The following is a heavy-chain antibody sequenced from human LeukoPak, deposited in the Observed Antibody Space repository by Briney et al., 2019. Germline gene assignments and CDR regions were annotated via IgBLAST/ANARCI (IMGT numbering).Heavy chain of an antibody. V-gene: IGHV3-33*01. CDR3: ASTHCSGGSCYPYYFDY. Sequence: GGSLRLSCAASGFTFSSYGMHWVRQATGKGLEWVAVIWYDGSNKYYADSVKGRFTISRDNSKNTLYLQMNSLRAEDTAVYYCASTHCSGGSCYPYYFDYWGQGTLVTVSS. CDR1: GFTFSSYG. CDR2: IWYDGSNK. D-gene: IGHD2-15*01. J-gene: IGHJ4*02.